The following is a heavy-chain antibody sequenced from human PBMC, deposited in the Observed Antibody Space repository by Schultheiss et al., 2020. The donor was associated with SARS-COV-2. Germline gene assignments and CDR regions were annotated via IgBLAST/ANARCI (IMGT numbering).Heavy chain of an antibody. D-gene: IGHD3-10*01. CDR2: ISSSGSTI. V-gene: IGHV3-48*04. Sequence: GGSLRLSCAASGFTFSSYAMSWVRQAPGKGLEWVSAISSSGSTIYYADSVKGRFTISRDNAKNSLYLQMNSLRAEDTAVYYCARNIYGSGSYGPDYWGQGTLVTVSS. CDR1: GFTFSSYA. J-gene: IGHJ4*02. CDR3: ARNIYGSGSYGPDY.